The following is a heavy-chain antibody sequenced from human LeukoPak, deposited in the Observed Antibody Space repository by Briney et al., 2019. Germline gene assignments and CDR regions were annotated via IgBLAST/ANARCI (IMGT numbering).Heavy chain of an antibody. J-gene: IGHJ4*02. CDR1: GFTFSSYG. V-gene: IGHV3-33*01. Sequence: GGSLRLSCAASGFTFSSYGMHWVRQAPGKGLEWVTVIWYDGSNKYYADSVKGRFTISRDNSKNTLYLQMNSLRAEDTAVYYCARAYLYCGGDCYHFDYWGQGTLVTVSS. D-gene: IGHD2-21*02. CDR3: ARAYLYCGGDCYHFDY. CDR2: IWYDGSNK.